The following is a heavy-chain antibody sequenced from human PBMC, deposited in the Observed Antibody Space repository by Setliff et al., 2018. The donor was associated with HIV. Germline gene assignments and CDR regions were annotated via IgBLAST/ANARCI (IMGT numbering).Heavy chain of an antibody. V-gene: IGHV1-2*06. CDR2: IIPNSGGT. D-gene: IGHD2-8*01. CDR3: ATKLYCTNGVCLDAFDI. CDR1: GYTFTGYY. J-gene: IGHJ3*02. Sequence: RASVKVSCKASGYTFTGYYVHWVRQAPGQGLEWMGRIIPNSGGTNYAQKFQGRVTMTRDMSISTAYMELTRLRSDDTAVYYCATKLYCTNGVCLDAFDIWGQGTMVTVSS.